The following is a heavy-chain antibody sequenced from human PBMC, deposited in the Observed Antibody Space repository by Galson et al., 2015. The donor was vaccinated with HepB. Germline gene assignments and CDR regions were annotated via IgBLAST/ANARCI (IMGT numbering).Heavy chain of an antibody. CDR2: VYSGGHT. D-gene: IGHD1-26*01. Sequence: SLRLSCAASGFTVSDSYMNWVRQAPGKGLEWVSVVYSGGHTFYADSVKGRFTISRDNSRNTLYLQMNNLGAEDTAEYYCARWRDSTTYALQYWGQGTLVTVSS. CDR1: GFTVSDSY. V-gene: IGHV3-53*01. J-gene: IGHJ4*02. CDR3: ARWRDSTTYALQY.